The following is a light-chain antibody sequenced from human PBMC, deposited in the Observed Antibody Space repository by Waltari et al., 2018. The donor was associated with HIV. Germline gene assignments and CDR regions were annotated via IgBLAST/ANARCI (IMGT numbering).Light chain of an antibody. CDR2: AVS. J-gene: IGKJ1*01. V-gene: IGKV1-17*01. CDR3: LQHNTYPQT. Sequence: DVQMTQSPSSLSASVGDRVTITCRASQGIRNDVVWYQQKSGKAPKRLSYAVSTLHSGVPSRFSGSASGTEFTLTISSLQPEDFATYFCLQHNTYPQTFGQGTRVEVK. CDR1: QGIRND.